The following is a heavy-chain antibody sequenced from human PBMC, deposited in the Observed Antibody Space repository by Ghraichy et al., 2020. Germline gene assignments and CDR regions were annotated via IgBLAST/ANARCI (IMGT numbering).Heavy chain of an antibody. CDR1: GFTFSSYS. CDR3: ARDHLNGGYYPH. D-gene: IGHD3-22*01. V-gene: IGHV3-21*01. J-gene: IGHJ4*02. CDR2: ISSSSSYI. Sequence: GGSLRLSCAASGFTFSSYSMNWVRQAPGKGLEWVSSISSSSSYIYYADSVKGRFTISRDNAKNSLYLQMNSLRAEDTAVYYCARDHLNGGYYPHWGQGTLVTVSS.